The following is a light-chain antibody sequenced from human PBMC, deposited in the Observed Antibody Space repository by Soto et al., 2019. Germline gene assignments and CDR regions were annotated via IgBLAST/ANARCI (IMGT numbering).Light chain of an antibody. J-gene: IGKJ3*01. CDR3: QQSYSTLFT. V-gene: IGKV1-39*01. CDR1: QTVIRY. CDR2: PVS. Sequence: IQMTQFPSSLSASVGVRVTITCRAGQTVIRYLNWYQQKPGRAPNLLIYPVSNLKSGVPSRFSGSGSGTGFTLTISDLQPEDFATYYCQQSYSTLFTFGPGTKVELK.